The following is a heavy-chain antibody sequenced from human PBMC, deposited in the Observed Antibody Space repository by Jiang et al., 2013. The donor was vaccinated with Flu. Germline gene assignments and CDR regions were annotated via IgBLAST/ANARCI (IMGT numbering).Heavy chain of an antibody. V-gene: IGHV1-69*06. CDR2: IIPIFGTA. D-gene: IGHD2-2*01. Sequence: EVKKPGSSVKVSCKASGGTFSSYAISWVRQAPGQGLEWMGGIIPIFGTANYAQKFQGRVTITADKSTSTAYMELSSLRSEDTAVYYCARAEDIVVVPAALDYWGQGTLVTVSS. J-gene: IGHJ4*02. CDR1: GGTFSSYA. CDR3: ARAEDIVVVPAALDY.